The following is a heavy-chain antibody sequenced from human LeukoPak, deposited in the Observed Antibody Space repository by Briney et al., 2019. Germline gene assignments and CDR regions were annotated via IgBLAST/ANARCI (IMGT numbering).Heavy chain of an antibody. CDR2: FYYSWST. CDR1: GGSISSSSYY. D-gene: IGHD3-16*01. V-gene: IGHV4-39*01. CDR3: ARVGPGVWFDY. Sequence: PSETLSLTCTVSGGSISSSSYYWGWIRQPPGKGLELICSFYYSWSTYYTPSLKSPLTISVHTSNIQFSLKLSSVTAADTAVYYCARVGPGVWFDYWGQGTLVTVSS. J-gene: IGHJ4*02.